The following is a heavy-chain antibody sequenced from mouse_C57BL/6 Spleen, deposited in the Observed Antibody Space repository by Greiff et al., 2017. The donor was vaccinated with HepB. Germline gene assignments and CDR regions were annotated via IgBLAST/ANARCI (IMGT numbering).Heavy chain of an antibody. CDR2: IDPENGDT. J-gene: IGHJ4*01. CDR3: TYYSGGD. Sequence: VQLQQSGAELVRPGASVKLSCTASGFNIKDDYMHWVKQRPEQGLEWIGWIDPENGDTEYASKFQGKATITADTSSNTAYLQLSSLTSEDTAVYYCTYYSGGDWGQGTPVTVSS. V-gene: IGHV14-4*01. D-gene: IGHD1-1*01. CDR1: GFNIKDDY.